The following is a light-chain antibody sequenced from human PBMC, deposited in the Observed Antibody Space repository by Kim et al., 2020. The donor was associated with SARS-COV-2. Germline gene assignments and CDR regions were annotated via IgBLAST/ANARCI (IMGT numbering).Light chain of an antibody. CDR1: SGHSRYA. CDR3: QTWGTGIQGV. Sequence: SVTLTCTLSSGHSRYAIAWHQQQPEQGPRYLMKLNSDGSHSKGDGIPDRFSGSSSGAERYLTISSLQSEDEADYYCQTWGTGIQGVFGGGTQLTVL. CDR2: LNSDGSH. J-gene: IGLJ3*02. V-gene: IGLV4-69*01.